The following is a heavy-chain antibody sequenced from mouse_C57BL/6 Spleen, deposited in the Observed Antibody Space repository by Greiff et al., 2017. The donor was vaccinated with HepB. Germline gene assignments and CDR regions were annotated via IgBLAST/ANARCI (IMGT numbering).Heavy chain of an antibody. CDR2: IYPGSGST. Sequence: VKLMESGAELVKPGASVKMSCKASGYTFTSYWITWVKQRPGQGLEWIGDIYPGSGSTNYNEKFKSKATLTVDTSSSTAYMQLSSLTSEDSAVYYCARQGYSTYFDYWGQGTTLTVSS. CDR3: ARQGYSTYFDY. D-gene: IGHD2-5*01. J-gene: IGHJ2*01. CDR1: GYTFTSYW. V-gene: IGHV1-55*01.